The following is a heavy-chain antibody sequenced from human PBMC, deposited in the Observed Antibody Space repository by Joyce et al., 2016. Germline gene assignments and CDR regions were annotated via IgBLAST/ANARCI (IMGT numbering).Heavy chain of an antibody. V-gene: IGHV3-48*01. Sequence: EVELVESGGALVQPGGSLRLSCAASGFDFGVCSLTWVRQAPGTGLEWLSYISNVGSPIFYADSVRGRFTISRDNARKSRDLQMNSLRAEDTGVYFCGRGGEHRTDWFFSWGQGTPVTVSS. CDR2: ISNVGSPI. D-gene: IGHD3-9*01. CDR3: GRGGEHRTDWFFS. J-gene: IGHJ1*01. CDR1: GFDFGVCS.